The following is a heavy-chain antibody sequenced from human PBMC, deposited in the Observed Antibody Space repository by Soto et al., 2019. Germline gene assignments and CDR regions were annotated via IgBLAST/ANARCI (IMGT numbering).Heavy chain of an antibody. CDR2: ISSSSSTI. J-gene: IGHJ3*01. D-gene: IGHD3-22*01. CDR1: GFTFSSYS. CDR3: GGDSCGYYYPDVFDV. V-gene: IGHV3-48*02. Sequence: EVQLVESGGGLVQPGGSLRLSCAASGFTFSSYSMNWVRQAPGKGLEWVSYISSSSSTIYYADSVKGRFTISRYNGKNSLYLKMNSLGDEDTAVYYCGGDSCGYYYPDVFDVWGQGTMVTVSS.